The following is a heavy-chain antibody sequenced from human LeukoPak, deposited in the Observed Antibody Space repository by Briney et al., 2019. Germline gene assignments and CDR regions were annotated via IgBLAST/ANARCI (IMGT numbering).Heavy chain of an antibody. CDR3: ARDGDWGRYDH. Sequence: PGGSLRLSCAASGFTFSTYAMTWVRQAPGKGLEWVSLISGTGGSTYYADSVKGRFTISRDNSKNTLYLQMNSLRAEDTAVYYCARDGDWGRYDHWGQGTLVIVSS. CDR1: GFTFSTYA. CDR2: ISGTGGST. J-gene: IGHJ4*02. V-gene: IGHV3-23*01. D-gene: IGHD7-27*01.